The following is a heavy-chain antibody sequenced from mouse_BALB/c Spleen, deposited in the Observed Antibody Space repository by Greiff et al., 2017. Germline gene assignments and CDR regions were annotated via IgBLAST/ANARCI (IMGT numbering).Heavy chain of an antibody. V-gene: IGHV3-2*02. CDR3: ARDYGSSYWFAY. CDR2: ISYSGST. J-gene: IGHJ3*01. Sequence: DVKLQESGPGLVKPSQSLSLTCTVTGYSITSDYAWNWIRQFPGNKLEWMGYISYSGSTSYNPSLKSRISITRDTSKNQFFLQLNSVTTEDTATYYCARDYGSSYWFAYWGQGTLVTVSA. CDR1: GYSITSDYA. D-gene: IGHD1-1*01.